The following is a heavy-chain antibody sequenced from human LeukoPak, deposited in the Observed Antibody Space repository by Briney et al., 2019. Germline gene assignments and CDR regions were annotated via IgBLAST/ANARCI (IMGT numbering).Heavy chain of an antibody. CDR2: IIGSGRTT. Sequence: QPGGSLRLSCAASGFTFRSFAMSWVRQAPGKGLEWVSGIIGSGRTTFYADSVKGRFTISRDNSKNTLYLQMNSLRAEDTAIYYRAKKEGDTYFSWYMDVWGKGTTVTVSS. J-gene: IGHJ6*03. V-gene: IGHV3-23*01. CDR1: GFTFRSFA. CDR3: AKKEGDTYFSWYMDV. D-gene: IGHD2-21*01.